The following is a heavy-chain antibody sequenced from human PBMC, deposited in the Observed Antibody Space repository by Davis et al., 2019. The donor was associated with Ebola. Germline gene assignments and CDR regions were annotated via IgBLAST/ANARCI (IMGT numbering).Heavy chain of an antibody. Sequence: MPSETLSLTCTVSGGSISSYYWSWIRQPPGKGLEWIGYIYYSGSTSYNPSLKSRVTISLDTSENQFSLRLSSVTAADTAVYYCARLSSDDSSGLQWGQGTLVTVSS. CDR3: ARLSSDDSSGLQ. CDR1: GGSISSYY. D-gene: IGHD3-22*01. V-gene: IGHV4-59*08. J-gene: IGHJ4*02. CDR2: IYYSGST.